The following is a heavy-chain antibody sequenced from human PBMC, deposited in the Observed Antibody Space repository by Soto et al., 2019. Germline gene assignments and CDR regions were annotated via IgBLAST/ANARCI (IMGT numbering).Heavy chain of an antibody. J-gene: IGHJ4*02. CDR3: ARYGGSYPLYLYYFDY. D-gene: IGHD1-26*01. CDR1: GGTFSSYA. V-gene: IGHV1-69*01. CDR2: IIPIFGTA. Sequence: QVQLVQSGAEVKKPGSSVKVSCKASGGTFSSYAISWVRQAPGQGLEWMGGIIPIFGTANYAQKFQGRVTITADESMSTAYMELSSLRSEDTAVYYCARYGGSYPLYLYYFDYWGQGTLVTVSS.